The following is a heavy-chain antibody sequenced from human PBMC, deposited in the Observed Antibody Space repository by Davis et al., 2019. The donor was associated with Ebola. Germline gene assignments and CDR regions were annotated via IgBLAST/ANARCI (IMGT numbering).Heavy chain of an antibody. V-gene: IGHV4-59*02. J-gene: IGHJ6*04. CDR2: IYYSESS. CDR3: ARDKVPAAPGGGYYYGMDV. CDR1: GGSVTSYY. D-gene: IGHD2-2*01. Sequence: SETLSLTCTVSGGSVTSYYWSWIRQPPGKGLEWIGYIYYSESSNYNPSLKSRVTISVDTSKNHFSLKLSSVTAADTAVYYCARDKVPAAPGGGYYYGMDVWGKGTTVTVSS.